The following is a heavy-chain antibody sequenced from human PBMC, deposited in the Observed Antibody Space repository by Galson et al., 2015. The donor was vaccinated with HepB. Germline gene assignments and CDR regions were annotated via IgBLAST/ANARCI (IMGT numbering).Heavy chain of an antibody. J-gene: IGHJ6*03. D-gene: IGHD4-17*01. CDR3: ARIGPVTWSYYYYYMDV. V-gene: IGHV7-4-1*02. CDR2: INTNTGNP. CDR1: GYTFTSYA. Sequence: SVKVSCKASGYTFTSYAMNWVRQAPGQGLEWMGWINTNTGNPTYAQGFTGRFVFSLDTSVSTAYLQISSLKAEDTAVYYCARIGPVTWSYYYYYMDVWGKGTTVTVSS.